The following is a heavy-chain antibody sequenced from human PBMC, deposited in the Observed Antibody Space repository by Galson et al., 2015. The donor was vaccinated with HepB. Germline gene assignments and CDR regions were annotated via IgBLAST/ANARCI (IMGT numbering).Heavy chain of an antibody. J-gene: IGHJ4*02. CDR3: ARHPGRGSVGYAFDL. CDR2: IYYNGDT. CDR1: HGSINNYY. D-gene: IGHD5-12*01. V-gene: IGHV4-59*08. Sequence: ETLSLTCSVSHGSINNYYWSWIRQSPGNRLEWIGYIYYNGDTTYNPSLGYRVGMSVDTSLNQVSLWLTSVTAADTAVYYCARHPGRGSVGYAFDLWGQGTLVTVSA.